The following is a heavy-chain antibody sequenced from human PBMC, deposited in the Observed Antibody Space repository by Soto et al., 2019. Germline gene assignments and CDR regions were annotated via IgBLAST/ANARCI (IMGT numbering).Heavy chain of an antibody. J-gene: IGHJ3*02. CDR2: IYYSGTT. Sequence: QVQLRESGPGLVKPSETLSLTCTVSSGSIGTYFWSCIRQPPGKGLEWIGYIYYSGTTNYNPSLKCRVTIFLDTSKNQFSLRLSSVTAADTAVYYCARGRGGTYDAFDIWGQGTLVTVSS. D-gene: IGHD1-26*01. V-gene: IGHV4-59*01. CDR3: ARGRGGTYDAFDI. CDR1: SGSIGTYF.